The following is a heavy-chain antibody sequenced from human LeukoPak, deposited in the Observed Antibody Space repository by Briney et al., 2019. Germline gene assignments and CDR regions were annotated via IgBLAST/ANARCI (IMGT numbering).Heavy chain of an antibody. CDR2: INHSGST. V-gene: IGHV4-39*07. Sequence: KPSETLFLTCTVSGGSISSSSYYWSWIRQPPGKGVEWIGEINHSGSTNYNPSLKSRVTISVDTSKNQFSLKLSSVTAADTTVYYCARRRDYYGSGSYYYNWFDPWGQGTLVTVSS. CDR3: ARRRDYYGSGSYYYNWFDP. CDR1: GGSISSSSYY. D-gene: IGHD3-10*01. J-gene: IGHJ5*02.